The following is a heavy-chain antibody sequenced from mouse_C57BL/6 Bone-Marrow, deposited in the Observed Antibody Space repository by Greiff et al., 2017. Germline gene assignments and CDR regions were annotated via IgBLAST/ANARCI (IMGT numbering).Heavy chain of an antibody. Sequence: QVQLQQPGAELVRPGTSVKLSCKASGYTFTSYWMHWVKQRPGQGLEWIGVIDPSDSYTNYNQKFKGKATLTVDTSSSTAYMQISSLTSEDSAVDYCARKEEYYYGSSYNYAMDYWGQGTSVTVSS. V-gene: IGHV1-59*01. CDR3: ARKEEYYYGSSYNYAMDY. D-gene: IGHD1-1*01. CDR2: IDPSDSYT. J-gene: IGHJ4*01. CDR1: GYTFTSYW.